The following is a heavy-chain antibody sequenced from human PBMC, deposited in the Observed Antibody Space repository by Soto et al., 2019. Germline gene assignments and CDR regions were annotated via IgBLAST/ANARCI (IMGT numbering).Heavy chain of an antibody. CDR3: ARHSPNANGDYFDF. J-gene: IGHJ4*02. Sequence: SETLSLTCTVSGGSLSSSSYYWGWIRQPPGKGLEWIASIYYRGSTYYNPSLKSRVTISVDTSKNQVSLILSSVTAADTAVYYCARHSPNANGDYFDFWGQRTLVTVSS. V-gene: IGHV4-39*01. CDR1: GGSLSSSSYY. CDR2: IYYRGST. D-gene: IGHD2-8*01.